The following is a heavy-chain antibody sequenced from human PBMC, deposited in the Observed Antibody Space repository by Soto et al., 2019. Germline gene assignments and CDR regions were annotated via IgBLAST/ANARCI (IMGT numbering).Heavy chain of an antibody. V-gene: IGHV3-53*01. CDR3: ARGKSRDAYNPLGY. J-gene: IGHJ4*02. Sequence: EVQLVQSGGGLIQPGGSLRLSCAASGFTVSSYYMSWVRQAPWRGLQWVSVIYSAGPPYYADSVKGRFTIASDESKNTLYFQMVNLRAEDTATYFCARGKSRDAYNPLGYWGPGTLVTVSS. CDR2: IYSAGPP. D-gene: IGHD1-1*01. CDR1: GFTVSSYY.